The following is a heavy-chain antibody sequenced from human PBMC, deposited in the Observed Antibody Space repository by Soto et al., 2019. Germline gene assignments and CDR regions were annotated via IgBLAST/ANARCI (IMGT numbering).Heavy chain of an antibody. CDR1: GYTLTELS. CDR2: FDPEDGET. D-gene: IGHD5-12*01. V-gene: IGHV1-24*01. J-gene: IGHJ4*02. CDR3: ASSRGYSGYDDTFDY. Sequence: GASVKVSCKVSGYTLTELSMHWVRQAPGKGLEWMGGFDPEDGETIYAQKFQGRVTMTEDTSTDTAYMELSSLRSEDTAVYYCASSRGYSGYDDTFDYWGQGTLVTVSS.